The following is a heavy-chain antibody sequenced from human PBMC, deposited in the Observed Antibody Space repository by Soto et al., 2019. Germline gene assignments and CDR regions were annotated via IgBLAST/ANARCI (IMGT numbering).Heavy chain of an antibody. CDR1: GFPFSSYG. Sequence: QVQLVESGGGVVQPGRSLRLSCAASGFPFSSYGMHWVRQAPGKGLEWVAHISYDGSNKHYTYSVKGRFTISRDNSKNMLYLQMSSLRAEDTAVYYCAGGQYYFDSCGQGTRVSVSS. V-gene: IGHV3-30*03. D-gene: IGHD2-15*01. CDR2: ISYDGSNK. CDR3: AGGQYYFDS. J-gene: IGHJ4*02.